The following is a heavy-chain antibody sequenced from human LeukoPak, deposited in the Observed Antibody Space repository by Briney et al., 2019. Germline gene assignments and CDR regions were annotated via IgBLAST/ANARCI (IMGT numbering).Heavy chain of an antibody. V-gene: IGHV4-59*01. CDR3: ARGRVSSSTWYSTYYYYFYMDV. D-gene: IGHD1-1*01. J-gene: IGHJ6*03. CDR1: GGSISGYY. Sequence: SETLSLTCTVSGGSISGYYWSWIRQPPGKGLEWIGYIYYSGSTNYNPSLKSRVTISVDTSKNQFSLRLRSVTAADTAVYFCARGRVSSSTWYSTYYYYFYMDVWGKGTTVTVSS. CDR2: IYYSGST.